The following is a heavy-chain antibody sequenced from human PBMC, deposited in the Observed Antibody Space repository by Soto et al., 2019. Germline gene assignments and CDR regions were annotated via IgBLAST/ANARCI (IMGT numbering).Heavy chain of an antibody. J-gene: IGHJ4*02. CDR3: TRDGRGLGRLSLFEY. Sequence: SPRLSCAASGFNVNSDYMNWVRQTPGKGLEWVASIYSGETTYYADSVRGRFTISSDKSKNTLYLQLSSLRIEDTAVYYCTRDGRGLGRLSLFEYWGQGVLVTVSS. D-gene: IGHD2-21*02. V-gene: IGHV3-53*01. CDR1: GFNVNSDY. CDR2: IYSGETT.